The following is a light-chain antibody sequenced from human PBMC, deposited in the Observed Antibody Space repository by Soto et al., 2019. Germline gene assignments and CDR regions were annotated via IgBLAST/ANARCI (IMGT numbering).Light chain of an antibody. V-gene: IGKV3-11*01. CDR2: DAS. Sequence: EIVLTQSLGTLSLSPGERATLTCRASQSVSTYLAWYQQKPGQAPRLLIYDASNRATGIPARFSGSGSGTDFTLTISSLEPEDFAVYYCQQRSNWITFGQGTRLEIK. CDR3: QQRSNWIT. CDR1: QSVSTY. J-gene: IGKJ5*01.